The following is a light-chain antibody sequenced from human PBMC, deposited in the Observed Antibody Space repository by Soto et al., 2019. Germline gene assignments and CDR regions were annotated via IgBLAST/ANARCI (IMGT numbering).Light chain of an antibody. V-gene: IGKV3-20*01. J-gene: IGKJ1*01. CDR3: QHFVNSLTWT. Sequence: TQSPSSVSASVGDRVTITCRASQGVNTWLAWYQKKPGQAPRLLIYGASSRATGVPDRFSGGGSGTDFTLTISRLEPEDFAVYYCQHFVNSLTWTFGQGTKVEIK. CDR2: GAS. CDR1: QGVNTW.